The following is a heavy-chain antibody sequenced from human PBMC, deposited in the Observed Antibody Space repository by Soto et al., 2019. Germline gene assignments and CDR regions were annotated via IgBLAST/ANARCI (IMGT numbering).Heavy chain of an antibody. V-gene: IGHV4-30-2*01. CDR1: GGSISSGGYS. CDR3: ARAVHGDYEEYNWFDP. J-gene: IGHJ5*02. CDR2: IYHSGST. D-gene: IGHD4-17*01. Sequence: QLQLQESGSGLVKPSQTLSLTCAVSGGSISSGGYSWSWIRQPPGKGLEWIGYIYHSGSTYYNPSLKSRVTLSVDRSKNQFSLKLSSVTAADTAVYYCARAVHGDYEEYNWFDPWGQGTLVTVSS.